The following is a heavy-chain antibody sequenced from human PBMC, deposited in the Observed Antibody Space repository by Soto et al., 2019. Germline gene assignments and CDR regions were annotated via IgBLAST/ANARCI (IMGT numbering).Heavy chain of an antibody. J-gene: IGHJ4*02. D-gene: IGHD3-10*01. V-gene: IGHV4-34*01. Sequence: SETLSLTCSVSGVSIGSHFWSWIRQPPGKGLEWIGEINHSGSTNYNPSLKSRVTISVDTSKNQFSLKLSSVTAADTAVYYCARGFGGTFDYWGQGTLVTVSS. CDR2: INHSGST. CDR1: GVSIGSHF. CDR3: ARGFGGTFDY.